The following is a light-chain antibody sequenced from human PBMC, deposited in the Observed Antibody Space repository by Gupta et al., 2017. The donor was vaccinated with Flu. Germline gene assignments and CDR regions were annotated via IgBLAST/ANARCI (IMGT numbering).Light chain of an antibody. V-gene: IGKV4-1*01. CDR2: WAS. Sequence: DIVMTQSPDSLAMSLGERATINCKSSQSLLYSSNNKNYLVWYQQKPGQPPKALIYWASTRESGVPDRFGGSGSGTDFTLTISSLQAEDVAVYYCQQYYSTPLTFGGGTKVEIK. J-gene: IGKJ4*01. CDR3: QQYYSTPLT. CDR1: QSLLYSSNNKNY.